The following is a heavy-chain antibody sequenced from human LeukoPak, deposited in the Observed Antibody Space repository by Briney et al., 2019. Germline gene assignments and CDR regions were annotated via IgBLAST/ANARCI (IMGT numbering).Heavy chain of an antibody. CDR3: ARRAVASSVGNFWFDS. CDR1: GYSFATYW. Sequence: GESLKISCNVSGYSFATYWIGWVRLVPGKGLECMGIIYPGDSDTRYSPSFQGQVTISADKSISTAYLQWSSLRPSDTAMYYCARRAVASSVGNFWFDSWGQGTLVTVSS. CDR2: IYPGDSDT. V-gene: IGHV5-51*01. D-gene: IGHD6-19*01. J-gene: IGHJ5*01.